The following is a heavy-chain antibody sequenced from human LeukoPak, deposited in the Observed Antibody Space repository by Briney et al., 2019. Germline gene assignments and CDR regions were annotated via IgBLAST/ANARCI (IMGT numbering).Heavy chain of an antibody. Sequence: PSETLSLTCTVSGGSISSYYWSWIRQPAGKGLEWIGRIYTSGSTNYNPSLKSRVTMSVDTSKNQLSLKLSSVTAADTAVYYCARVYYGSGSYIWRTDAFDIWGQGTMVTVSS. V-gene: IGHV4-4*07. CDR2: IYTSGST. CDR1: GGSISSYY. CDR3: ARVYYGSGSYIWRTDAFDI. D-gene: IGHD3-10*01. J-gene: IGHJ3*02.